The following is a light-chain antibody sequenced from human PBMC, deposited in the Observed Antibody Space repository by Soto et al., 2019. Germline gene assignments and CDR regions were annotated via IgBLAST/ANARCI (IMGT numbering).Light chain of an antibody. CDR1: QSVLYSSNNKNY. V-gene: IGKV4-1*01. J-gene: IGKJ1*01. Sequence: DIVMTQSPDSLAVSLGERATINCKSSQSVLYSSNNKNYLAWYQQKPGQPPKLLIYWASTRESGVPNRLSGGGSGTDFTLTISSLQAEEVAVYYCQQYYSTPPWTFGQGTKVEIK. CDR2: WAS. CDR3: QQYYSTPPWT.